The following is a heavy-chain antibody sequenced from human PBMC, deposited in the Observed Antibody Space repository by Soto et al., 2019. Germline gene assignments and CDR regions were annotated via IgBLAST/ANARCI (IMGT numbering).Heavy chain of an antibody. V-gene: IGHV4-31*01. CDR1: GGSISSGGYY. CDR3: ARRVFP. D-gene: IGHD2-8*01. Sequence: QVQLQESGPGLVKPSQTLSLTCTVSGGSISSGGYYWSWIRQHPGKGLEWIGYIYYIKTTYYNPALMSLVTTSLDTSKNQFSLKLTSVTVADTAVYHCARRVFPWGQGTLVTVSS. J-gene: IGHJ5*02. CDR2: IYYIKTT.